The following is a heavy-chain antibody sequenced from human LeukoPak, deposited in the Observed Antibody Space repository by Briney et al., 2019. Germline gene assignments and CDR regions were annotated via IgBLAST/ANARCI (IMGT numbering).Heavy chain of an antibody. D-gene: IGHD3-22*01. J-gene: IGHJ5*02. CDR3: TRDSSEYYDRSGYPNWFDP. V-gene: IGHV3-49*04. Sequence: PGGSLRLSCTASGFTFGDYAMSWVRQAPGKGLEWVGFIRSKAYGGTTEYAASVKGRFTISRDDSKSIAYLQMNSLKTEGTAVYYCTRDSSEYYDRSGYPNWFDPWGQGTLVTVSS. CDR1: GFTFGDYA. CDR2: IRSKAYGGTT.